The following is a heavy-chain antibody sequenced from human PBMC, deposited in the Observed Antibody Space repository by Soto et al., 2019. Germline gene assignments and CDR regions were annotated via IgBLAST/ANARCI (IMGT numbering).Heavy chain of an antibody. J-gene: IGHJ6*02. V-gene: IGHV1-2*02. D-gene: IGHD1-7*01. CDR3: ARKLELRGSYYYYYDMDV. CDR1: GYTFTDYY. CDR2: ISPNSGGT. Sequence: ASVKVSCKASGYTFTDYYMHWVRQAPGQGLEWMGWISPNSGGTNYAQKFQGRVTMTRDTSISTAYMELSRLRSDDTAVYYCARKLELRGSYYYYYDMDVWGQGTTVTVSS.